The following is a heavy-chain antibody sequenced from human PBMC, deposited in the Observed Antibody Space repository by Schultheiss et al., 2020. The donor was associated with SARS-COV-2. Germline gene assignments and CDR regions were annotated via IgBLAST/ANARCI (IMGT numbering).Heavy chain of an antibody. Sequence: SGPTLVKPTETLTLTCTVSGFSLSNARMGVSWIRQPPGKALEWLAHIFSNDEKSYSTSLKSRLTISKDTSKSQVVLTMTNMDPVDTATYYCAHGAGRQYCGGDCYSRWFDPWGQGTLVTVAS. CDR2: IFSNDEK. CDR1: GFSLSNARMG. CDR3: AHGAGRQYCGGDCYSRWFDP. V-gene: IGHV2-26*01. D-gene: IGHD2-21*02. J-gene: IGHJ5*02.